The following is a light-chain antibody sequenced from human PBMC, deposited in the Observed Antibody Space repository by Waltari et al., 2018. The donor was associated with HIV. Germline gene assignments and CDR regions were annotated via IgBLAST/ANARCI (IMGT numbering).Light chain of an antibody. CDR3: CSYAGSSTLI. J-gene: IGLJ2*01. V-gene: IGLV2-23*02. Sequence: QSALTQPASVSGSPGQSITISCTGTSSDVGSYNLVSWYQQHPGKVPKLIIYEVSKRPSGVSYRCSGSKSGDTASLTISGLQAEDEADYYCCSYAGSSTLIFGGGTKLTVL. CDR2: EVS. CDR1: SSDVGSYNL.